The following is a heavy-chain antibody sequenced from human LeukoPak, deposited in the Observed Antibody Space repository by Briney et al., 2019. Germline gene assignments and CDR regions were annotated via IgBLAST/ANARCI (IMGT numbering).Heavy chain of an antibody. J-gene: IGHJ4*02. Sequence: GGSLRLSCAASGFTFSIYWVHWVREAPGKGVVWVSSINSDGSSTNYADSVKGRFTISRDNAKNTLYLQMNTLRAEDTAVYYCASLDYWGQGTPVTVSS. CDR2: INSDGSST. CDR1: GFTFSIYW. CDR3: ASLDY. V-gene: IGHV3-74*01.